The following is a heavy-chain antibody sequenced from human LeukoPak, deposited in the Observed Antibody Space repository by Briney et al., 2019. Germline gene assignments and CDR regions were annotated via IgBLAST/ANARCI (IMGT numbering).Heavy chain of an antibody. D-gene: IGHD3-22*01. Sequence: GGSLRLSCAASGFTFDDYAKHWVRQAPGKGLEWVSGISWNSGSIGYADTVKGRFTISRDNAKNSLYLQMNSLRAEDTALYYCAKSRAHYYDSSPDYWGQGTLVTVSS. CDR1: GFTFDDYA. V-gene: IGHV3-9*01. CDR2: ISWNSGSI. CDR3: AKSRAHYYDSSPDY. J-gene: IGHJ4*02.